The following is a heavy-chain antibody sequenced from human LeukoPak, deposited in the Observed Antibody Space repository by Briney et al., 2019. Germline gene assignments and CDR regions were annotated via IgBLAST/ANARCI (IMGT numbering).Heavy chain of an antibody. D-gene: IGHD5-24*01. CDR2: INPGGDNT. Sequence: ASVKVSCKASEYTFTKSYIHWVRQAPGQRLEWMGLINPGGDNTDYAQNFQGRLTMTSDTSARTVYMELSSLRSDDTAVYYCARIRDGYNDAYDIWGQGTLVTVPS. CDR1: EYTFTKSY. V-gene: IGHV1-46*01. CDR3: ARIRDGYNDAYDI. J-gene: IGHJ3*02.